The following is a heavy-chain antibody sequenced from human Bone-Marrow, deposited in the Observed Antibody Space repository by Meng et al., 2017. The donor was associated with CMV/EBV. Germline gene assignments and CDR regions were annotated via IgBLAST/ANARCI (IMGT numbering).Heavy chain of an antibody. D-gene: IGHD3-3*01. CDR3: AKDREYDFWSGYLLIYYYYYGMDV. J-gene: IGHJ6*02. Sequence: GGSLRLSCAASGFSFSSHAIYWVRQAPGRGLEWVTTISYDGVTEYYADSVKGRFTISRENSKNTLYLQMNSLSAEDTSVYYCAKDREYDFWSGYLLIYYYYYGMDVWGQGTTVTVSS. CDR1: GFSFSSHA. V-gene: IGHV3-30*18. CDR2: ISYDGVTE.